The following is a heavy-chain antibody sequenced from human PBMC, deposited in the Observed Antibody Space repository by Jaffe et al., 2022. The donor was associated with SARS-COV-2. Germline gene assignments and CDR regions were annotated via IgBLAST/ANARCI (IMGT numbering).Heavy chain of an antibody. Sequence: EVQLVESGGGLVKPGGSLRLSCAASGFTFSSYSMNWVRQAPGKGLEWVSSISSSSSYIYYADSVKGRFTISRDNAKNSLYLQMNSLRAEDTAVYYCARVQGGGTSYYYYGMDVWGQGTTVTVSS. CDR1: GFTFSSYS. CDR3: ARVQGGGTSYYYYGMDV. J-gene: IGHJ6*02. D-gene: IGHD1-7*01. CDR2: ISSSSSYI. V-gene: IGHV3-21*01.